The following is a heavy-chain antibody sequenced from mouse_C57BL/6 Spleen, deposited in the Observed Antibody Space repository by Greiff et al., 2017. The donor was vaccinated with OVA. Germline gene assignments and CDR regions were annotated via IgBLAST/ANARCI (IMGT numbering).Heavy chain of an antibody. CDR2: IDPENGAT. D-gene: IGHD2-1*01. CDR1: GFNIKDDY. J-gene: IGHJ3*01. V-gene: IGHV14-4*01. CDR3: TTDGNLAWFAY. Sequence: VQLQQSGAELVRPGASVKLSCTASGFNIKDDYMHWVKQRPEQGLEWIGWIDPENGATEYASKFQGKATITADTSSNTAYLQLSSLTSEDTAVYYCTTDGNLAWFAYWGQGTLVTVSA.